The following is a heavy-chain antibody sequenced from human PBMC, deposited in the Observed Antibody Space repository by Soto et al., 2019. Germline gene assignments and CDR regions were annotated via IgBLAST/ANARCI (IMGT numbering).Heavy chain of an antibody. V-gene: IGHV1-46*01. D-gene: IGHD2-2*02. CDR3: ASHCSSTSCYNYGMDV. J-gene: IGHJ6*02. CDR2: INPSGGST. Sequence: QVQLVQSGAEVKKPGASVKVSCKASGYTFTSYYMHWVRQAPGQGLEWMGIINPSGGSTSYAQKFQGSVTMTRDTSTSTVYMELSSLRSEDTAVYYCASHCSSTSCYNYGMDVWGQGTTVTVSS. CDR1: GYTFTSYY.